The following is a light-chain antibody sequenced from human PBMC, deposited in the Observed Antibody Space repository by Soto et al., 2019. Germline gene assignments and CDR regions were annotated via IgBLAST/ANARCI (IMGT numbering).Light chain of an antibody. J-gene: IGKJ4*01. CDR3: QQYYSNSLT. V-gene: IGKV4-1*01. CDR1: QSVLHSSNNKNY. Sequence: DIVMTQSPDSLAVSLGERATINCKASQSVLHSSNNKNYLAWYQQKPGQPPKLLIYWASTRESGVPDRFSGSGSGTDFTLTIISLQAEDVAVYYCQQYYSNSLTFGGGTKVEIK. CDR2: WAS.